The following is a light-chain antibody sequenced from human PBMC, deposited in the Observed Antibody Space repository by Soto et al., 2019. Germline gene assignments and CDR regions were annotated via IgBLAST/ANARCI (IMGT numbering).Light chain of an antibody. Sequence: QSVLTQPSSASGTPGQGVTISCSGSSSNIGSNTVNRNQQFPGTAPHLLIYSTHQRPSGVPARFSGSTSGPSASLAISGLQSEDEAYYFCATWDDSLNVYVLGTGTKVTV. V-gene: IGLV1-44*01. CDR3: ATWDDSLNVYV. CDR1: SSNIGSNT. J-gene: IGLJ1*01. CDR2: STH.